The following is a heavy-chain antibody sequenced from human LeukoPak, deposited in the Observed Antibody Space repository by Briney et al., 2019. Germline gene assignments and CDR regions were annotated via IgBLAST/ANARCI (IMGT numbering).Heavy chain of an antibody. CDR2: IYHSGRT. Sequence: SETLSLTCTVSGYSISRDYYWGWLRQPPGKGLEWIGSIYHSGRTYYNPSLKSRVAISVDTSKNQFSLKLTSVTAADTAVYYCATTTARYCNSATCYYNCFDPWGQGTLVTVSS. V-gene: IGHV4-38-2*02. J-gene: IGHJ5*02. CDR1: GYSISRDYY. D-gene: IGHD2-2*01. CDR3: ATTTARYCNSATCYYNCFDP.